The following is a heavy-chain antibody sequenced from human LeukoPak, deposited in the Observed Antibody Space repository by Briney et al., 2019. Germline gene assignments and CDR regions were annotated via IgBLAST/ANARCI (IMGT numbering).Heavy chain of an antibody. V-gene: IGHV7-4-1*02. CDR3: ASEVAVAGTKDFDY. CDR1: GYTFTSYY. J-gene: IGHJ4*02. CDR2: INTNTGNP. Sequence: ASVKVSCKASGYTFTSYYMHWVRQAPGQGLEWMGWINTNTGNPTYAQGFTGRFVFSLDTSVSTAYLQISSLKAEDTAVYYCASEVAVAGTKDFDYWGQGTLVTVSS. D-gene: IGHD6-19*01.